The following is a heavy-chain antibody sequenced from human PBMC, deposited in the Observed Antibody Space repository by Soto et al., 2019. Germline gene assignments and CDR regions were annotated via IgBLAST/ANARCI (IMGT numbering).Heavy chain of an antibody. V-gene: IGHV1-8*01. CDR3: ARGLFLAPYYYYMDV. J-gene: IGHJ6*03. D-gene: IGHD5-12*01. Sequence: ASVKVSCKASGYTFPSYDINWVRQATGQGLEWMGWMNPNSGNTGYAQKFQGRVTMTRNTSISTAYMELSSLRSEDTAVYYCARGLFLAPYYYYMDVWGKGTTVTVSS. CDR2: MNPNSGNT. CDR1: GYTFPSYD.